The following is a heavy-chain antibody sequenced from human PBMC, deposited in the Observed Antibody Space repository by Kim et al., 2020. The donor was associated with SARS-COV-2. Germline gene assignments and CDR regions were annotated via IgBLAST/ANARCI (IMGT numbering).Heavy chain of an antibody. CDR2: IFSDGRT. Sequence: WGSLRLSCAPSGFSVRNTYLSWVRQAPGKGLEWVSLIFSDGRTFYADSVKGRFTVSKDNSKDTLYLQMNSLGAEDTAVYFCARDGDYDSSGHYF. D-gene: IGHD3-22*01. CDR3: ARDGDYDSSGHYF. J-gene: IGHJ2*01. V-gene: IGHV3-66*01. CDR1: GFSVRNTY.